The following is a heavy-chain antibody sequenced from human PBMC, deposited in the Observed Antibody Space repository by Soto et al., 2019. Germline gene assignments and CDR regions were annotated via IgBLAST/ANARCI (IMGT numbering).Heavy chain of an antibody. J-gene: IGHJ4*02. Sequence: QPGGSLRLSCAASGFTFSSYAMSWVRQAPEKGLELVSTISGSGGRTYYADSVKGRFTISRDNSKNTLYLQMNSLRAEDTAVYYCASHKESFSDSSGSVWGQGTLVTVSS. CDR2: ISGSGGRT. CDR1: GFTFSSYA. V-gene: IGHV3-23*01. D-gene: IGHD3-22*01. CDR3: ASHKESFSDSSGSV.